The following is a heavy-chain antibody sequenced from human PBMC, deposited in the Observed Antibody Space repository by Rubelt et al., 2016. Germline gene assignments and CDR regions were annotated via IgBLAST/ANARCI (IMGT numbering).Heavy chain of an antibody. D-gene: IGHD3-3*01. CDR3: ARWSGTYYDH. Sequence: EVQLVESGGGLVQPGGSLRLSCAASGFTFSSYGMSWVRQAPGKGLEWVSSISGYAGGGSTYYADPVRGRFTLSRDNSKNTPELQMTSLEAEDTAIYYCARWSGTYYDHWGQGTLVTVSS. CDR2: ISGYAGGGST. CDR1: GFTFSSYG. V-gene: IGHV3-23*04. J-gene: IGHJ4*02.